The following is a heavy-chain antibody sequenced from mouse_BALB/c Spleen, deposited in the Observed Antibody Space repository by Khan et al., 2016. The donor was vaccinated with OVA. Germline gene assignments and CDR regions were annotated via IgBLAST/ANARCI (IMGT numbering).Heavy chain of an antibody. Sequence: QVRLQQSGAELVKPGASVKLSCRASNYTFNSYYMYWVKQRPGQGLEWIGEINPSNGGTNFNEKFKSKATLTVDKFSTTAYMQLSSLTSEDSAVYYCTVGSYGGFAYWGQGTLVTVSA. CDR1: NYTFNSYY. D-gene: IGHD6-1*01. CDR3: TVGSYGGFAY. CDR2: INPSNGGT. J-gene: IGHJ3*01. V-gene: IGHV1S81*02.